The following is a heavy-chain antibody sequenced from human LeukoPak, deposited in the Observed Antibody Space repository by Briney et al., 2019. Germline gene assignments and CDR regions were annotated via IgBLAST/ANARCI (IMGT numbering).Heavy chain of an antibody. D-gene: IGHD2-2*02. J-gene: IGHJ4*02. CDR3: ATKDIVVVPAAIPFDY. CDR1: GFTFSSYA. V-gene: IGHV3-23*01. CDR2: ISGSGGST. Sequence: PGGSLRLSCAASGFTFSSYAMSWVRQAPGKGLEWVSAISGSGGSTYCADSVKGRFTISRDNSKNTLYLQMNSLRAEDTAVYYCATKDIVVVPAAIPFDYWGQGTLVTVSS.